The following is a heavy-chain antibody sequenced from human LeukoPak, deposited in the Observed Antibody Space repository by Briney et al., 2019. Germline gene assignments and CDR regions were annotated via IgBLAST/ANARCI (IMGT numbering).Heavy chain of an antibody. CDR1: GGSISSSSYY. V-gene: IGHV4-39*07. CDR3: ARCPYDAFDI. Sequence: SETLSLTCTVSGGSISSSSYYWGWIRQPPGKGLEWIGSIYYSGSTYYNPSLKSRVTISVDTSKNQFSLKLSSVTAADTAVYYCARCPYDAFDIWGQGTMVTVSS. CDR2: IYYSGST. J-gene: IGHJ3*02.